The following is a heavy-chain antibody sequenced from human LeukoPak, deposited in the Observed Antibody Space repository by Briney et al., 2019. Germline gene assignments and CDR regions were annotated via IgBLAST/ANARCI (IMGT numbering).Heavy chain of an antibody. V-gene: IGHV3-9*01. D-gene: IGHD5-24*01. CDR2: LSWNSGSI. CDR1: GFTFDDHA. J-gene: IGHJ4*02. CDR3: AKGPGMATVKRYLDY. Sequence: GGSLRLSCAASGFTFDDHAMHWVRQAPGKGLEWVSGLSWNSGSIDHADSVKGRFTISRDNAKNSLYLQMNSLRVEDTALYYCAKGPGMATVKRYLDYWGQGTLVTVSS.